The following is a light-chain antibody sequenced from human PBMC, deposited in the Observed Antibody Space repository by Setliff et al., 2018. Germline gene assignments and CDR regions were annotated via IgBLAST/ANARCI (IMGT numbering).Light chain of an antibody. CDR2: DNN. CDR1: SSNIGSSY. V-gene: IGLV1-51*01. Sequence: GSSSNIGSSYVSWYQQAPGTAPKLLIYDNNKRPSGIPDRFSGSKSGASGTLGITGLQTGDEAEYYCATWDFSLRGVVFGGGTQLTVL. J-gene: IGLJ2*01. CDR3: ATWDFSLRGVV.